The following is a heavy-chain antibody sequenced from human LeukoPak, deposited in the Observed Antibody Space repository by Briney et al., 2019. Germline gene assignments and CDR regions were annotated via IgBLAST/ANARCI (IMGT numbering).Heavy chain of an antibody. Sequence: PGGSLRLSCAASGFTFSNYWMSWVRQAPGKGLEWVASIKLDGSEQYYVESVKGRFTISRDSAKNSLFLQMNSLRAEDTAVYYCVRGGGGMDVWGQGTTVTVPS. V-gene: IGHV3-7*04. J-gene: IGHJ6*02. CDR2: IKLDGSEQ. CDR3: VRGGGGMDV. CDR1: GFTFSNYW.